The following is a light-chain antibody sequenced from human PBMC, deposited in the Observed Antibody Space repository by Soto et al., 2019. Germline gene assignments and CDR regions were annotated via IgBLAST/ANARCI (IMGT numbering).Light chain of an antibody. V-gene: IGKV3D-15*01. CDR1: QSVSSK. Sequence: TVMTQSTATLSPSPGERAPLSCRSSQSVSSKLAWYQQKPGQAPRLLIYGASTRATGIPARFSGSGSGTEFTLSISSLQSEDSAVYYCQQYNNWPPITFGQGTRLEIK. CDR3: QQYNNWPPIT. J-gene: IGKJ5*01. CDR2: GAS.